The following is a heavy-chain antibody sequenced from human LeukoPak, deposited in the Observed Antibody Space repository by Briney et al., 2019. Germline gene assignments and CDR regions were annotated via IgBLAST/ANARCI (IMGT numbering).Heavy chain of an antibody. CDR2: ISSSGSNI. D-gene: IGHD3-10*01. J-gene: IGHJ4*02. V-gene: IGHV3-48*03. CDR3: ARIYFGAGSYRY. Sequence: GGSLRLSCAASGFTFSSFEMNWIRQAPGKGLEGVSSISSSGSNIYYADSVKGRFTISRDNAKNSLYLQMDSLRAEDTAVYYCARIYFGAGSYRYWGQGTLVTVSS. CDR1: GFTFSSFE.